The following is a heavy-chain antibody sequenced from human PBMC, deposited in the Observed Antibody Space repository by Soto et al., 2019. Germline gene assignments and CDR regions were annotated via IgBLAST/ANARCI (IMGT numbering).Heavy chain of an antibody. D-gene: IGHD3-3*01. CDR1: CGSISSSSYY. V-gene: IGHV4-39*01. CDR2: IYYSGST. CDR3: ARSHANYDFWSGYYYYGMDV. J-gene: IGHJ6*02. Sequence: LSVTCTVSCGSISSSSYYWGWIRQPPGKGLEWIGSIYYSGSTYYNPSLKSRVTISVDTSKNQFSLKLSSVTAADTAVYYCARSHANYDFWSGYYYYGMDVWGQGTTVTVSS.